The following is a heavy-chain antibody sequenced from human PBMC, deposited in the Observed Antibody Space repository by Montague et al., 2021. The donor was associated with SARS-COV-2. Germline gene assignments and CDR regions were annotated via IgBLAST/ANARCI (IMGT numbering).Heavy chain of an antibody. V-gene: IGHV4-59*01. CDR2: IFYNGST. Sequence: SETLSLTRTVSFGSISTYYWSWIRQPPGKGLEWIGFIFYNGSTKYNPSPKRRVSISLDTSKNQFSLKLSSVTAADTAVYYCARQDAWAYCGDECYRGWFDSWGQGTLVTVSS. J-gene: IGHJ5*01. D-gene: IGHD2-21*01. CDR3: ARQDAWAYCGDECYRGWFDS. CDR1: FGSISTYY.